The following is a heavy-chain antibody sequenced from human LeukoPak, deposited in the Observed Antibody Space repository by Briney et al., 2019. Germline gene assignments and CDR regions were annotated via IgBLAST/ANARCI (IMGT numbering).Heavy chain of an antibody. Sequence: SQTLSLTCAISGDSVSTNSAACNWIRQSPSRGLEWLGRTYYGSKWHNDYAVSEKSRITINPATSKNQFSLQLTSVTPEDTAVYYCARSIKARYDYWGQGTLVTVSS. V-gene: IGHV6-1*01. CDR3: ARSIKARYDY. CDR2: TYYGSKWHN. D-gene: IGHD6-6*01. J-gene: IGHJ4*02. CDR1: GDSVSTNSAA.